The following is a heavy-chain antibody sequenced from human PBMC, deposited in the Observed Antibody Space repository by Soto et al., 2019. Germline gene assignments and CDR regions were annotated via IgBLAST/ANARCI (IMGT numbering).Heavy chain of an antibody. CDR1: GFTFSSYG. CDR3: ASEYCSGGRCYYYGMDV. Sequence: QVQLVESGGGVVQPGRSLRLSCAASGFTFSSYGMHWVRQAPGRGLEWVAVIWYDGSNKYYADSVKGRFTISRDNSKNTLYLQMNSLRAEDTAVYYCASEYCSGGRCYYYGMDVWGQETTVTVSS. CDR2: IWYDGSNK. V-gene: IGHV3-33*01. D-gene: IGHD2-15*01. J-gene: IGHJ6*02.